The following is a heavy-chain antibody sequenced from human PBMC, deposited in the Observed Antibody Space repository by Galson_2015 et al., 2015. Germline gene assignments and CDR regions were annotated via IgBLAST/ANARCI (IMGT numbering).Heavy chain of an antibody. D-gene: IGHD2-2*01. Sequence: SLRLSCAASGFTFSSYGMHWVRQAPGKGLEWVAVISYDGSNKYYADSVKGRFTISRDNSKNTLYQQMNSLRAVDTAVYYCARDYCSSTSCYYYYGMDVWGQGTTVTVSS. CDR2: ISYDGSNK. CDR3: ARDYCSSTSCYYYYGMDV. V-gene: IGHV3-30*03. CDR1: GFTFSSYG. J-gene: IGHJ6*02.